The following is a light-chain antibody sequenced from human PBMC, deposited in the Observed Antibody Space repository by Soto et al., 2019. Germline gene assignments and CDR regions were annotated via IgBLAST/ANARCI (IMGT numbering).Light chain of an antibody. Sequence: EVVMTQSPATVSVSPGERATLSCRASQSISSNLAWYQQKPGQAPRLLIYGASTRATDIPARFSGRGSGTEFTLTISSLQSEDFAVYYCQQYNNWPRTFGQGTKVEIK. V-gene: IGKV3-15*01. CDR1: QSISSN. CDR3: QQYNNWPRT. CDR2: GAS. J-gene: IGKJ1*01.